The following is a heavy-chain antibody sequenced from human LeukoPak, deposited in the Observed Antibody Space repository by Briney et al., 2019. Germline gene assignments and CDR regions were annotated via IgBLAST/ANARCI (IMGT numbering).Heavy chain of an antibody. CDR1: GYTFTGYY. V-gene: IGHV1-2*06. J-gene: IGHJ4*02. Sequence: GASVKVPCKASGYTFTGYYMHWVRQAPGQGLEWMGRINPNSGGTNYAQKLQGRVTMTTDTSTSTAYMELRSLRSDDTAVYYCARDTYDFWSGYSYWGQGTLVTVSS. CDR2: INPNSGGT. D-gene: IGHD3-3*01. CDR3: ARDTYDFWSGYSY.